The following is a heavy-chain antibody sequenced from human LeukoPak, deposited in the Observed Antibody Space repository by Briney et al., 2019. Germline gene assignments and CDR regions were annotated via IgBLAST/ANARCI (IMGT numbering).Heavy chain of an antibody. CDR2: SNESGAT. CDR1: GGSFSGYY. V-gene: IGHV4-34*01. J-gene: IGHJ4*02. D-gene: IGHD2-2*01. Sequence: SETLSLTCAVYGGSFSGYYWTWIRQPPGKGLEWIGESNESGATNYNPSLKSRVTISVDTSKNQFSLKLRSVTAADTAVYYCARLGPPDIVVVPAATLEVDYWGQGTLVTVSS. CDR3: ARLGPPDIVVVPAATLEVDY.